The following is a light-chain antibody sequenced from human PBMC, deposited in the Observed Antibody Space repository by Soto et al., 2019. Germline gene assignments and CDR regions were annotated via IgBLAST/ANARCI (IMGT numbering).Light chain of an antibody. Sequence: DIQLTQSPSFLSASVGDRVTITCRASQGISSNLAWYQQTPGKAPKLLIYAASTLQSGVPSRFSGSGSGTEFTLTISSLQPEDFATYYCQQLNSYPRTFGPGTKVDIK. CDR2: AAS. CDR1: QGISSN. J-gene: IGKJ3*01. CDR3: QQLNSYPRT. V-gene: IGKV1-9*01.